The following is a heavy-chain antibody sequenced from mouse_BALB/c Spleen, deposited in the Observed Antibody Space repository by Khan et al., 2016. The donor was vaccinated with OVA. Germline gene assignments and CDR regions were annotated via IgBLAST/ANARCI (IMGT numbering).Heavy chain of an antibody. D-gene: IGHD4-1*01. CDR2: IGSGGDYT. CDR3: ASHLTGSFAY. Sequence: EVQLVESGGDLVEPGGSLKLSCAASGFTFSSYSMSWVRQTPDKGLEWVATIGSGGDYTYYPDIVKGRFTISRDNAKNTLYLQMSSLKSEDTAMYYCASHLTGSFAYWGQGTLVAVSA. CDR1: GFTFSSYS. J-gene: IGHJ3*01. V-gene: IGHV5-6*01.